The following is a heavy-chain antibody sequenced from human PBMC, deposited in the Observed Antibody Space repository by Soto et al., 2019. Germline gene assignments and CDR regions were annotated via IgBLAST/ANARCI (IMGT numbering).Heavy chain of an antibody. Sequence: EVQLVESGGGLVQPGGSLKLSCAASGFTFSGSAIHWVRQASGKGLEWVGRIRSKGNNYATAYAASVKGRFTISRDDSKNTAYLQMNSLKTEDTAVYYCIRRWGFGELLGDWGQGTLVTVSS. J-gene: IGHJ4*02. CDR1: GFTFSGSA. V-gene: IGHV3-73*02. CDR3: IRRWGFGELLGD. D-gene: IGHD3-10*01. CDR2: IRSKGNNYAT.